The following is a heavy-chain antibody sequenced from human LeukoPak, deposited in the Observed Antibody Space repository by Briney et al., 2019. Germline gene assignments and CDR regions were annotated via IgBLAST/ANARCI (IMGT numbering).Heavy chain of an antibody. CDR2: IKPDGSEK. Sequence: GGSLRLSCVVSGCTFSSFWMSWVRQAPGKGLEWVANIKPDGSEKYYVDSVKGRFTISRDNAKNSLYLQMNSLRGEDTAVYYCARDTSRFSWVDPWGQGTLVTVSS. V-gene: IGHV3-7*01. CDR1: GCTFSSFW. D-gene: IGHD3-3*01. J-gene: IGHJ5*02. CDR3: ARDTSRFSWVDP.